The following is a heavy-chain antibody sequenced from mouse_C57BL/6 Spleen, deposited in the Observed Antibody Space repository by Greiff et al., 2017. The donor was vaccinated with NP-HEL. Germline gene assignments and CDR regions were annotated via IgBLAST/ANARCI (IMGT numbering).Heavy chain of an antibody. CDR3: ARGITAVVAATPFDY. D-gene: IGHD1-1*01. Sequence: LQEPGAELMKPGASVKLSCKATGYTFTGYWIEWVKQRPGHGLEWIGEILPGSGSTNYNEKFKGKATFTVDTSSNTAYMQLSSLTTEDSAIDYCARGITAVVAATPFDYWGQGTTLTVSS. V-gene: IGHV1-9*01. CDR1: GYTFTGYW. J-gene: IGHJ2*01. CDR2: ILPGSGST.